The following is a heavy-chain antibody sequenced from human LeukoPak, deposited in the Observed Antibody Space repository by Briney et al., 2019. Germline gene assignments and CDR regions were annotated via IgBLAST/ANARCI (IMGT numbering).Heavy chain of an antibody. V-gene: IGHV3-21*04. CDR2: ISSSSGLT. CDR3: AKPGGPGIAARGAFDI. J-gene: IGHJ3*02. CDR1: GFTFSTYS. D-gene: IGHD6-25*01. Sequence: KSGGSLRLSCAASGFTFSTYSMSRVRQAPGKGLEWVSSISSSSGLTFYVDSVKGRFTISRDNSKNTLYLQMNSLRGEDTAIYYCAKPGGPGIAARGAFDIWGQGTTVTVSS.